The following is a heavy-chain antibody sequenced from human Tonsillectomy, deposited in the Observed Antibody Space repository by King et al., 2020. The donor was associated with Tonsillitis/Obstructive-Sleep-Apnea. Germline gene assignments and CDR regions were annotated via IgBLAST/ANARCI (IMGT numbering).Heavy chain of an antibody. Sequence: VQLVESGGGLVQPGGSLRLSCAASEFTFSRCTMNWVRQAPGKGLEWISYISSNSKTIYYAASVKGRFTISRDNAKNSLYLQMNSLRDEDTAVYYCARDGISASPGDAFDIWGQGTMVTVSS. J-gene: IGHJ3*02. CDR3: ARDGISASPGDAFDI. V-gene: IGHV3-48*02. CDR2: ISSNSKTI. D-gene: IGHD6-6*01. CDR1: EFTFSRCT.